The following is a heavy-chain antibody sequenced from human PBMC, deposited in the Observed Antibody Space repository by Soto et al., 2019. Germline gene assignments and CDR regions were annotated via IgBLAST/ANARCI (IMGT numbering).Heavy chain of an antibody. V-gene: IGHV1-18*01. Sequence: QVQLVQSGAEVKKPGASVKVSCKASGYTFTSYGISWVRQAPGQGLEWMGWTSAYNGNTNYAQKLQGRVTMTTDTSTSTAYMELRSLRSDDTAVYCWARRQWLVGGYYYGMDVWGQGTTVTVSS. CDR2: TSAYNGNT. CDR1: GYTFTSYG. D-gene: IGHD6-19*01. CDR3: ARRQWLVGGYYYGMDV. J-gene: IGHJ6*02.